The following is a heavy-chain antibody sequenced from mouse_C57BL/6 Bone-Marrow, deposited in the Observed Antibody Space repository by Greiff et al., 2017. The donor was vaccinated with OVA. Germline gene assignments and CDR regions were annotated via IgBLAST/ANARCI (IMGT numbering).Heavy chain of an antibody. Sequence: QVQLQQPGAELVRPGSSVKLSCKASGYTFTSYWMDWVKQRPGQGLEWIGDIYPGSGSTNYNEKFKSKATLTVDTSSSTAYMQLSSLTSEDSAVYYCARWLWYPYAMDYWGQGTSVTVSS. CDR1: GYTFTSYW. J-gene: IGHJ4*01. V-gene: IGHV1-55*01. D-gene: IGHD2-1*01. CDR3: ARWLWYPYAMDY. CDR2: IYPGSGST.